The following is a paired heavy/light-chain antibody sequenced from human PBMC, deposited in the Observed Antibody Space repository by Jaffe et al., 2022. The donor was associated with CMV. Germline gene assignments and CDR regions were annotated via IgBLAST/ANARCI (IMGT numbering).Light chain of an antibody. CDR2: DAS. J-gene: IGKJ5*01. CDR1: QDISNY. CDR3: QQYDNLPVT. V-gene: IGKV1-33*01. Sequence: DIQMTQSPSSLSASVGDRVTITCQASQDISNYLNWYQQKPGKAPKLLIYDASNLETGVPSRFSGSGSGTDFTFTISSLQPEDIATYYCQQYDNLPVTFGQGTRLEIK.
Heavy chain of an antibody. J-gene: IGHJ3*02. Sequence: QVQLQQWGAGLLKPSETLSLTCAVYGGSFSGYYWSWIRQPPGKGLEWIGEINHSGSTNYNPSLKSRVTISVDTSKNQFSLKLSSVTAADTAVYYCARGVRWDIVVVVAATSGTRGLDIWGQGTMVTVSS. V-gene: IGHV4-34*01. CDR2: INHSGST. CDR1: GGSFSGYY. D-gene: IGHD2-15*01. CDR3: ARGVRWDIVVVVAATSGTRGLDI.